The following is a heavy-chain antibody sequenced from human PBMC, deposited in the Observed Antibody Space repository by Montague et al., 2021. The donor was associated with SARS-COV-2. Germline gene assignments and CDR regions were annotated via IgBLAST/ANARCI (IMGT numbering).Heavy chain of an antibody. J-gene: IGHJ6*02. CDR2: IYYSGST. D-gene: IGHD3-9*01. Sequence: TLSLTCTVSGGSISSGGYYWSWIRQHPGKGLEWIGYIYYSGSTYYNPSPKSRVTISVDTSKNQFSLKLSSVTAADTAVYYCARAAPWSFSDSLTGYYYDYGMDVWGQGTTVTVSS. CDR1: GGSISSGGYY. V-gene: IGHV4-31*03. CDR3: ARAAPWSFSDSLTGYYYDYGMDV.